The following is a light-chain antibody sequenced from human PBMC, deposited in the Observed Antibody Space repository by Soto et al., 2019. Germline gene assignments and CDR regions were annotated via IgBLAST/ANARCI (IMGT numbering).Light chain of an antibody. V-gene: IGKV3D-15*01. CDR3: QQYNSWPLT. Sequence: EIVLTQSPATLSLSPGERATLSCRASQSVSSNLAWYQHKPGQPPMLLIYDISTRATGIPTRFSGSGSGTEFTLTISSLQSEDFAVYYCQQYNSWPLTFGGGTKVDIK. CDR1: QSVSSN. J-gene: IGKJ4*01. CDR2: DIS.